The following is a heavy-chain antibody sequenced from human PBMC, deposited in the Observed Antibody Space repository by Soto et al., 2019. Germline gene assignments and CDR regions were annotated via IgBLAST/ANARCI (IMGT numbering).Heavy chain of an antibody. V-gene: IGHV3-48*03. Sequence: PGGSLRLSCAASGFTFSSYEMNWVRQAPGKGLEWVSYISSSGSTIYYADSVKGRFTISRDNAKNSLYLQMNSLRAEDTAVYYCARDXPRYYDFWSGSFYGMDVWGQGTTVTVSS. CDR3: ARDXPRYYDFWSGSFYGMDV. CDR1: GFTFSSYE. CDR2: ISSSGSTI. D-gene: IGHD3-3*01. J-gene: IGHJ6*02.